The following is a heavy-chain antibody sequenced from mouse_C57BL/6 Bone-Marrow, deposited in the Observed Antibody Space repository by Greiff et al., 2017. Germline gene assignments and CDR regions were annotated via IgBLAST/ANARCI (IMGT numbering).Heavy chain of an antibody. CDR1: GFTFSSYA. CDR3: ASLLYYFDY. D-gene: IGHD1-1*01. Sequence: EVQGVESGGGLVKPGGSLKLSCAASGFTFSSYAMSWVRQTPEKRLEWVATISDGGSYTYYPDNVKGRFTISRDNAKNNLYLQMSHLKSEDTAMYYCASLLYYFDYWGQGTTLTVSS. CDR2: ISDGGSYT. J-gene: IGHJ2*01. V-gene: IGHV5-4*01.